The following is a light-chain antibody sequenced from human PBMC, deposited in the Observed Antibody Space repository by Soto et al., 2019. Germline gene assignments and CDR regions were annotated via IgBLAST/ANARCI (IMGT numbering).Light chain of an antibody. J-gene: IGKJ5*01. V-gene: IGKV3-11*01. Sequence: EIVLTQSPATLSLSPGETATLSCRASQSVSSYLAWYQQKPGQAPRLLIYDASNRATGIPARFSGSGSGTDFTLTISSLEPEDFAVYYCQQRSFGQGTRLEIK. CDR1: QSVSSY. CDR3: QQRS. CDR2: DAS.